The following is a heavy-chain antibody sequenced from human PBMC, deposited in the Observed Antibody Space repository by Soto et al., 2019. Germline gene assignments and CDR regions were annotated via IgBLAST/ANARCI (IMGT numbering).Heavy chain of an antibody. CDR2: RSSNSGNT. CDR3: ARGAYCSSTSCYRDYYGMAV. CDR1: GYTFTSYD. D-gene: IGHD2-2*02. Sequence: QVQLVQSGAEVKKPGASVKVSCKASGYTFTSYDINWVRQATGQGLEWMGWRSSNSGNTGYAQKFQGRVTMTRNTSISTPYMEPSSLRAEDTDVYYCARGAYCSSTSCYRDYYGMAVWGQGTKVTVSS. J-gene: IGHJ6*02. V-gene: IGHV1-8*01.